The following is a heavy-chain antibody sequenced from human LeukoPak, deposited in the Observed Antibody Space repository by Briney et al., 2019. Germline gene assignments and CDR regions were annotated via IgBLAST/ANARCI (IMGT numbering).Heavy chain of an antibody. D-gene: IGHD1-1*01. CDR1: GYTFTGYY. Sequence: ASVKVSCKASGYTFTGYYLHWVRQAPGQGLEWLGWINPNSGGTHYAQKFQGRVTVTRDTSISTAYMELDSLRSEDTALYYCARPMTGTGLTYYYYGMDIWGQGTTVTVAS. CDR3: ARPMTGTGLTYYYYGMDI. CDR2: INPNSGGT. J-gene: IGHJ6*02. V-gene: IGHV1-2*02.